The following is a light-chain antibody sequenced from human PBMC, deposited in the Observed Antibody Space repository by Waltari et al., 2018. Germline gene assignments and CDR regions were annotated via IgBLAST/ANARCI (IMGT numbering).Light chain of an antibody. Sequence: QSALTQPASVSGSPGQSITISCAGTSSDLGGYNYVSWYQQHPGKAPTLIIYDVRKRPSGVSNRFSGSKSGNTASLTISGLQAEDGADYYCSSYTTSSTYVFGGGTTLTVL. CDR3: SSYTTSSTYV. CDR1: SSDLGGYNY. CDR2: DVR. J-gene: IGLJ2*01. V-gene: IGLV2-14*03.